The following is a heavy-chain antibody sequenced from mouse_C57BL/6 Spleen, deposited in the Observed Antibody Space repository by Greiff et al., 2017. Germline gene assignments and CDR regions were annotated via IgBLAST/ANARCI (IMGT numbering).Heavy chain of an antibody. V-gene: IGHV1-82*01. D-gene: IGHD3-2*02. J-gene: IGHJ4*01. CDR3: ARVDSSGYEAMDY. CDR1: GYAFSSSW. CDR2: IYPGDGDT. Sequence: VQLQQSGPELVKPGASVKISCKASGYAFSSSWMNWVKQRPGKGLEWIGRIYPGDGDTNYNGKFKGKATLTADKSSSTAYMQLSSLTSEDSAVYVCARVDSSGYEAMDYWGQGTSVTVSS.